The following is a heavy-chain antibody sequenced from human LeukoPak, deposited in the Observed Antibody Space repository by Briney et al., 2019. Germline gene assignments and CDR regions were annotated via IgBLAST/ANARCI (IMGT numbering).Heavy chain of an antibody. J-gene: IGHJ5*02. CDR2: ISSSSSTI. CDR3: ARGPGVVVTAYHNWFDP. CDR1: GFTFSSYS. Sequence: GGSLRLSCAASGFTFSSYSMNWVRQAPGKGLEWVSYISSSSSTIYYADSVKGRFTISRDNAKNSLYLQMNSLRAEDTAVYYCARGPGVVVTAYHNWFDPWGQGTLVTVSS. D-gene: IGHD2-21*02. V-gene: IGHV3-48*01.